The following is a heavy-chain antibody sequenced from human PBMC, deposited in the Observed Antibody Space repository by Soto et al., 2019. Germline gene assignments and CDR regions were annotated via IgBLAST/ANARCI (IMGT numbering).Heavy chain of an antibody. J-gene: IGHJ4*02. Sequence: GGSLRLSCAASGSTFSSYAMSWVRQAPGKGLEWVSAISGSGGSTYYADSVKGRFTISRDNSKNTLYLQMNSLRAEDTAVYYCAKDGDIVVVPAAIDYWGQGTLVTVSS. V-gene: IGHV3-23*01. D-gene: IGHD2-2*01. CDR1: GSTFSSYA. CDR3: AKDGDIVVVPAAIDY. CDR2: ISGSGGST.